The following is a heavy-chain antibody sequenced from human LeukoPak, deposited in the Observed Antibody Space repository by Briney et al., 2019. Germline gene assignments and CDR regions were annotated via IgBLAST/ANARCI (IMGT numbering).Heavy chain of an antibody. CDR2: IGGGGGAT. J-gene: IGHJ1*01. V-gene: IGHV3-23*01. CDR1: GFTFSGFA. CDR3: SRDPNGDYVGAFEFQR. D-gene: IGHD4-17*01. Sequence: GGSLRLSCAVSGFTFSGFAMTWVRQAPGRGLEWVSSIGGGGGATDYAESVRGRFTISRDNSKNTLYLQMNSLRAEDTAIYYCSRDPNGDYVGAFEFQRWGQGTLVTVSS.